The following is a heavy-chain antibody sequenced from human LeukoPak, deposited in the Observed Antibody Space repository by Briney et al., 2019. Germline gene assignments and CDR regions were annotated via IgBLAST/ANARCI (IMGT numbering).Heavy chain of an antibody. Sequence: LRLSCAASGFTFSSYEMNWVRQAPGKGLEWIGSIYYSGSTYYNPSLKSRVTISVDTSKNQFSLKLSSVTAADTAVYYCARDEDLTDFDYWGQGTLVTVSS. CDR2: IYYSGST. CDR3: ARDEDLTDFDY. CDR1: GFTFSSYE. V-gene: IGHV4-39*07. J-gene: IGHJ4*02.